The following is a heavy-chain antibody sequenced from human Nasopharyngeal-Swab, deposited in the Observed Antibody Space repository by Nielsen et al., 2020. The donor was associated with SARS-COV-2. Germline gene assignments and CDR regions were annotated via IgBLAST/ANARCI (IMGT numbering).Heavy chain of an antibody. CDR3: ASARGSFDY. J-gene: IGHJ4*02. CDR2: IYGGGFVT. V-gene: IGHV3-23*03. Sequence: WIRQPPGKGLEWVALIYGGGFVTHYVDSVKGRFTVSRDDSRGTLSLQMNSLRGDDTAVYYCASARGSFDYWGQGAVVTVSS.